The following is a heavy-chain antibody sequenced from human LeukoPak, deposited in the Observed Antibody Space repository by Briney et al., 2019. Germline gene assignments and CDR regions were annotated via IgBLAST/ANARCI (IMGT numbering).Heavy chain of an antibody. V-gene: IGHV3-23*01. CDR3: VKAGYASGIPNWIDP. CDR1: GLTFSTYA. J-gene: IGHJ5*02. Sequence: GGSLRLSCAASGLTFSTYAMSWVRQAPGKGLEWVSGISGSGDSTYYADSAKGRFTVSRDNFKNTLYLQMNSLRADDTAVYYCVKAGYASGIPNWIDPWGQGTLVTVSS. D-gene: IGHD3-10*01. CDR2: ISGSGDST.